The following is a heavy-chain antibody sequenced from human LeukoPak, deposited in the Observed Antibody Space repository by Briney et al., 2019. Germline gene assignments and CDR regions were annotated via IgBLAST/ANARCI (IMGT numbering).Heavy chain of an antibody. J-gene: IGHJ5*02. CDR3: ARDSSITGTDSNWFDP. V-gene: IGHV4-30-4*01. CDR2: IYYSGST. CDR1: GGSISSGDYY. Sequence: PSETLSLTCTVSGGSISSGDYYWSWIRQPPGKGLEWSGYIYYSGSTYYNPSLKSRVTISVDTSKNQFSLKLSSVTAADTAVYYCARDSSITGTDSNWFDPWGQGTLVTVSS. D-gene: IGHD1/OR15-1a*01.